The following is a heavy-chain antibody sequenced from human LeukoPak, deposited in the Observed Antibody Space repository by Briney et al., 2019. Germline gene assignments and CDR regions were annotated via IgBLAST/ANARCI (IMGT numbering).Heavy chain of an antibody. V-gene: IGHV3-21*01. CDR1: GFTFSSYS. CDR2: ISSSSSYI. D-gene: IGHD1-26*01. CDR3: ARDSAFAGMDV. J-gene: IGHJ6*02. Sequence: PGGSLRLSCAASGFTFSSYSMNWVRQAPGKGLEWVSSISSSSSYIYYADSVKGRFTISRDDAKNSLYLQMNSLRAEDTAVYYCARDSAFAGMDVWGQGTTVTVSS.